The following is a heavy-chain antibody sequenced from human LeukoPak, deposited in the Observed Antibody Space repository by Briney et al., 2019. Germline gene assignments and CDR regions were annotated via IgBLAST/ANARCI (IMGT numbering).Heavy chain of an antibody. D-gene: IGHD4-17*01. CDR1: GYTFTSYY. V-gene: IGHV1-8*02. Sequence: ASVKVSCKASGYTFTSYYMHWVRQAPGQGLEWMGWMNPNSGNTGYAQKFQGRVTMTRDTSISTAYMELSSLRSDDTAVYYCARHDYGDKASFDYWGQGTLVTVSS. CDR3: ARHDYGDKASFDY. CDR2: MNPNSGNT. J-gene: IGHJ4*02.